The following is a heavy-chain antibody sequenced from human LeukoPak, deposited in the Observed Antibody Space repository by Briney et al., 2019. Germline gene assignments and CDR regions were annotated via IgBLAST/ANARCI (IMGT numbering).Heavy chain of an antibody. D-gene: IGHD2-2*01. J-gene: IGHJ4*02. CDR3: ARGRDRSSTSCYLIDY. Sequence: SETLSLTCAVYGGSFSGYYWSWIRQPPGKGLEWIGEINHSGSTNYNPSLKSRVTISVDTSKNQFSLKLSSVTAADTAVYYCARGRDRSSTSCYLIDYWGQGTLVTVSS. CDR2: INHSGST. CDR1: GGSFSGYY. V-gene: IGHV4-34*01.